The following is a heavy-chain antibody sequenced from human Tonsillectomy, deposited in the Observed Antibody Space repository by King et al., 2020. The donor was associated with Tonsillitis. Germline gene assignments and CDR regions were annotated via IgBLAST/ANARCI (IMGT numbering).Heavy chain of an antibody. D-gene: IGHD6-19*01. Sequence: QLQESGPGLVKPSETLSLTCTVSGDSISNSSYYWGWIRQPPGKGLEWIGSIYYSGTTYYNPSLKSRVTLSVDTPKNQFSVRLSSVTAADTAMFYCARHARGSSGWYADYWGQGTLVTVSS. CDR2: IYYSGTT. CDR3: ARHARGSSGWYADY. V-gene: IGHV4-39*07. CDR1: GDSISNSSYY. J-gene: IGHJ4*02.